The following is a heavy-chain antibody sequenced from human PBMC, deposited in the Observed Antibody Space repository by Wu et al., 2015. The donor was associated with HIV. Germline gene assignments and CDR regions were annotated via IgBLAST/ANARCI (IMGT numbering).Heavy chain of an antibody. D-gene: IGHD2-21*01. Sequence: QVQLVQSGAEVKKPGSSVKVSCEAFGGTFSSYAFTWVRQAPGHGLEWMGGIIPVFGTIKYAQKFQGRVTITADESTSTAYMELSSLRSEDTAVYYCASGILVRGSERWFDPWGQGTLVTVSS. V-gene: IGHV1-69*12. CDR1: GGTFSSYA. CDR2: IIPVFGTI. CDR3: ASGILVRGSERWFDP. J-gene: IGHJ5*02.